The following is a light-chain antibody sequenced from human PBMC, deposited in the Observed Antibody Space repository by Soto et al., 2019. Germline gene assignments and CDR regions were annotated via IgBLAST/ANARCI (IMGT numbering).Light chain of an antibody. CDR2: DAS. Sequence: DLEMNQSPCTLAASVEDTVPGGCLASQSVSGWLAWYQQKPGEAPKLLIYDASALPRGVPSRFSGSGSGTKFTLTIASLQPDDFATYYCQQYETFSGAFGPG. CDR3: QQYETFSGA. V-gene: IGKV1-5*01. CDR1: QSVSGW. J-gene: IGKJ1*01.